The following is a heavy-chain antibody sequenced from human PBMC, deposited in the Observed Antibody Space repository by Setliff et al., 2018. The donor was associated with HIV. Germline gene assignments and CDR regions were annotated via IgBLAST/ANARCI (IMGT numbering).Heavy chain of an antibody. CDR3: ARDGLRGYSYGIGWHIEV. D-gene: IGHD5-18*01. CDR2: ISHSGGT. CDR1: GGSISRGGYY. V-gene: IGHV4-31*03. Sequence: SETLSLTCTVSGGSISRGGYYWNWIRQLPGQGLEWMGYISHSGGTYYSPSLEGRVSLSVDTSKNQFSLHLSSVTAADTAVYFCARDGLRGYSYGIGWHIEVWGRGTLVTVS. J-gene: IGHJ2*01.